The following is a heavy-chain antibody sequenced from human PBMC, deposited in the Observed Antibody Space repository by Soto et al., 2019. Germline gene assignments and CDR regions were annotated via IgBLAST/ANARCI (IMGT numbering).Heavy chain of an antibody. CDR1: GYTFTSYA. CDR2: IIPFFDTA. Sequence: SCKASGYTFTSYAISWVRQAPGQGLEWMGGIIPFFDTANYAQQFQGRVTITADESTSTAYMELSSLRSEDTAVYYCARHDCISSSCYYYYYYVMDVWGQGTTVTVSS. V-gene: IGHV1-69*01. CDR3: ARHDCISSSCYYYYYYVMDV. J-gene: IGHJ6*02. D-gene: IGHD2-2*01.